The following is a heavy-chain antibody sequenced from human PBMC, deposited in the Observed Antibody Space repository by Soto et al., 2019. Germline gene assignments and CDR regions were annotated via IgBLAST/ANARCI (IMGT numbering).Heavy chain of an antibody. CDR2: ISSGSSYI. Sequence: EVQLVESGGGLVKPGGSLRLSCAASGFTFSTYTLNWVRQAPGKGLEWVSSISSGSSYIYYAGSVKGRFTISRDNAKNSLYLQMNSLRAEDTAVYYCARGVYYFVYWGQGTLVTVSS. V-gene: IGHV3-21*01. CDR1: GFTFSTYT. J-gene: IGHJ4*02. CDR3: ARGVYYFVY.